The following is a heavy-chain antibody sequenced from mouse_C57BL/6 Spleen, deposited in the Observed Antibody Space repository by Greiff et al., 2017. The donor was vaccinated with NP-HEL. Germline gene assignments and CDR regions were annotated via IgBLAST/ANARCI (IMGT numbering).Heavy chain of an antibody. Sequence: EVKLVESGGGLVQPGGFTFTDYYMSWVRQPPGKALEWLGFIRNKANGYTTEYSASVKGRFTISRDNSQSILYLQMNALRAEDSATYYCARYTRGNYEAYWYFDVWGTGTTVTVSS. J-gene: IGHJ1*03. V-gene: IGHV7-3*01. CDR1: FTFTDYY. CDR2: IRNKANGYTT. D-gene: IGHD2-1*01. CDR3: ARYTRGNYEAYWYFDV.